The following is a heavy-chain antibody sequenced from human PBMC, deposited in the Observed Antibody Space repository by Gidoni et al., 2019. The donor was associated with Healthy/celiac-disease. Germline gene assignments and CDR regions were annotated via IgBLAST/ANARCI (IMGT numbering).Heavy chain of an antibody. CDR3: ARGGGYSSSSYLNRFYYYYGMDV. CDR1: GGTFSSYA. J-gene: IGHJ6*02. D-gene: IGHD6-6*01. Sequence: QVQLVQSGAEVKKPGSSVKVSCKASGGTFSSYAISWVRQAPGQGLEWMGGIIPIFGTANYAQKFQGRVTITADESTSTAYMELSSLRSEDTAVYYCARGGGYSSSSYLNRFYYYYGMDVWGQGTTVTVSS. CDR2: IIPIFGTA. V-gene: IGHV1-69*01.